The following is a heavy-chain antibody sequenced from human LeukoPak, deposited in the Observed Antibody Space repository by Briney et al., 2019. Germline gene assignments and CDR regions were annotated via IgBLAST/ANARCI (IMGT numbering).Heavy chain of an antibody. V-gene: IGHV2-5*01. CDR2: IYWNDDQ. J-gene: IGHJ5*02. Sequence: SGPTLVNPTQTLTLTCTFSGFSLSTSGVGVAWIRQSPGQALELLAVIYWNDDQRYSPSLKSRLTITKDTSKNQVVLTMTNMDPAGTATYHCAHNGLYHWGQGTLVTVSS. CDR3: AHNGLYH. D-gene: IGHD2-15*01. CDR1: GFSLSTSGVG.